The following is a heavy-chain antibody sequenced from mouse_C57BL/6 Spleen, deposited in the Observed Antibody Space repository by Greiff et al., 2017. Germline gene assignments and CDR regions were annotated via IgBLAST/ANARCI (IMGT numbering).Heavy chain of an antibody. V-gene: IGHV14-2*01. J-gene: IGHJ3*01. CDR1: GFNIKDYY. Sequence: VQLQQSGAELVKPGASVKLSCKASGFNIKDYYMHWVKQRTEQGLEWIGRIDPEDGETKYAPKFPGKATMTAATSSNTAYLQLSSLTSEDTAVYYCARGSSFSPWFAYWGQGTLVTVSA. CDR2: IDPEDGET. D-gene: IGHD1-1*01. CDR3: ARGSSFSPWFAY.